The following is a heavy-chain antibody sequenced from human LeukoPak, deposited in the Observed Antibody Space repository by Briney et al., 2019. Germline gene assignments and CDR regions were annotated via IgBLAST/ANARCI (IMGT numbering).Heavy chain of an antibody. D-gene: IGHD6-13*01. J-gene: IGHJ5*02. V-gene: IGHV4-34*01. Sequence: SETLSLICAVYGGSFSGYYWSWIRQPPGKGLEWIGEINHSGSTNYNPSLKSRVTISVDTSKNQFSLKLSSVTAADTAVYYCARDPAAAALTIGWFDPWGQGTLVTVSS. CDR3: ARDPAAAALTIGWFDP. CDR1: GGSFSGYY. CDR2: INHSGST.